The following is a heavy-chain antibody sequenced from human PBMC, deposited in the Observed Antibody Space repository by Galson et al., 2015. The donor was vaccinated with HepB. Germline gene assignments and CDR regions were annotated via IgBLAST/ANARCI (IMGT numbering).Heavy chain of an antibody. V-gene: IGHV3-21*01. J-gene: IGHJ6*02. CDR2: ISSSSSYI. CDR3: ARDPAAAGNYYYYGMDV. CDR1: GFTFSSYS. Sequence: SLRLSCAASGFTFSSYSMNWVRQAPGKGLEWVSSISSSSSYIYYADSVKGRFTISRDNAKNSLYLQTNSLRAEDTAVYYCARDPAAAGNYYYYGMDVWGQGTTVTVSS. D-gene: IGHD6-13*01.